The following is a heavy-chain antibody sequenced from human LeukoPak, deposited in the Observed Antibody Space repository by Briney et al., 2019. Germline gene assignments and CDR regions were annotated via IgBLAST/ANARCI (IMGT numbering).Heavy chain of an antibody. J-gene: IGHJ4*02. V-gene: IGHV4-39*07. CDR2: IYYSGST. D-gene: IGHD4-17*01. CDR1: GGSISSSSYY. CDR3: ARESGRDYENYFDY. Sequence: PSETLSLTCTVSGGSISSSSYYWGWIRQPPGKGLEWIGSIYYSGSTYYNPSLKSRVTISVDTSKNQFSLKLSSVTAADTAVYYCARESGRDYENYFDYWGQGTLVTVSS.